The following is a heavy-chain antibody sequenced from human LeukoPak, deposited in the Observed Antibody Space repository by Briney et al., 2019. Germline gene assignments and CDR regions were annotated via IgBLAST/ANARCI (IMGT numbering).Heavy chain of an antibody. V-gene: IGHV4-59*01. CDR3: ARGNYGDSNFDY. CDR1: GGSISSYY. CDR2: IYYSGST. D-gene: IGHD4-17*01. J-gene: IGHJ4*02. Sequence: PSETLSLTCTVSGGSISSYYWSWIRQPPGKGLEWIGYIYYSGSTNYNPSLKSRVTISVDTSKNQFSLKLSSVTAADTAVYYCARGNYGDSNFDYWGQGTLVTVSS.